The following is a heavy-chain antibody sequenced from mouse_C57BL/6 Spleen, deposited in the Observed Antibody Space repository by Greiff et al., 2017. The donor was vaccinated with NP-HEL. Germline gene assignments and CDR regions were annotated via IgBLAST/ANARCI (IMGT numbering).Heavy chain of an antibody. CDR2: ISDGGSYT. D-gene: IGHD1-1*01. Sequence: EVKLMESGGGLVKPGGSLKLSCAASGFTFSSYAMSWVRQTPEKRLEWVATISDGGSYTYYPDNVKGRFTISRDNAKNNLYLQMSHLKSEDTAMYYCARDLPYYYGSWFAYWGQGTLVTVSA. CDR3: ARDLPYYYGSWFAY. J-gene: IGHJ3*01. CDR1: GFTFSSYA. V-gene: IGHV5-4*01.